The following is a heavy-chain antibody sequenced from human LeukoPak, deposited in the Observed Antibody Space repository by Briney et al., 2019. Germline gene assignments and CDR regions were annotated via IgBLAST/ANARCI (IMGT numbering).Heavy chain of an antibody. D-gene: IGHD2-2*01. CDR3: ARYRCHCSSTSCLLYGMDV. J-gene: IGHJ6*02. CDR2: ISSSSSYI. V-gene: IGHV3-21*01. Sequence: GGSLRLSCAASGFTFRSYSMNWVRQAPGKGLEWVSSISSSSSYIYYADSVKGRFTISRDNAKNSLYLQMNSLRAEDTAVYYCARYRCHCSSTSCLLYGMDVWGQGTTVTVSS. CDR1: GFTFRSYS.